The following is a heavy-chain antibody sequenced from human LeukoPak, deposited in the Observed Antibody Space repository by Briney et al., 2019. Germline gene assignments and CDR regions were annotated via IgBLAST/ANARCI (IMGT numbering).Heavy chain of an antibody. CDR1: GFTFSDYY. J-gene: IGHJ4*02. D-gene: IGHD6-19*01. Sequence: GGSLRLSCAASGFTFSDYYMSWIRQAPGKGLEWVSYISSSSSYTNYADSVKGRFTISRDNAKNSLYLQMNSLRAEDTAVYYCASSVAGPYYFDYWGQGTLVTVSS. V-gene: IGHV3-11*06. CDR3: ASSVAGPYYFDY. CDR2: ISSSSSYT.